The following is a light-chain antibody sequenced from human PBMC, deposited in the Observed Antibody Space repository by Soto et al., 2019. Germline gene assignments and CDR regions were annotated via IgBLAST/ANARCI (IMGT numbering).Light chain of an antibody. CDR3: SSFTGSTTWV. V-gene: IGLV2-14*01. Sequence: QSAQTQPASVSGSPGQSITMFCTGTSSDVGGYNYVSWYQQHPGKAPKLIIYEVSNRPSGISKRFSGSKSANTASLTISGLQAEDEAEYYCSSFTGSTTWVFGGGTKVTVL. J-gene: IGLJ3*02. CDR2: EVS. CDR1: SSDVGGYNY.